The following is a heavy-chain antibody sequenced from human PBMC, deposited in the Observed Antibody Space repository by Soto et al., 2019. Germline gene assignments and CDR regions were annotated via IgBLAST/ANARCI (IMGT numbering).Heavy chain of an antibody. CDR3: VRAGYTSGWTSYFDY. V-gene: IGHV1-3*01. D-gene: IGHD2-15*01. J-gene: IGHJ4*02. CDR2: INAGNGNT. CDR1: GYTFRSYA. Sequence: ASVKVSCKASGYTFRSYALHWVRQAPGQRLEWMGWINAGNGNTKYSQKFQGRVTITRDTSASTAYMELSSLRSEDTAVYYCVRAGYTSGWTSYFDYWGKGPLVTVDS.